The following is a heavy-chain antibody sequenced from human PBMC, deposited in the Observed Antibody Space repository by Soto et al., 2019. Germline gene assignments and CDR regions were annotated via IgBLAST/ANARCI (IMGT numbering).Heavy chain of an antibody. D-gene: IGHD4-17*01. CDR3: ARGRVTTYLTAFVY. CDR1: GGTFISYA. V-gene: IGHV1-69*01. Sequence: QVQLVQSGAEVKKPGSSVKVSCKASGGTFISYAISWVRQAPGRGLEWVGGIIPVFGTANYTQKFQGRVTITADESTSTAYMGLSSLRSEETALYYCARGRVTTYLTAFVYWGQGTLVTVSS. CDR2: IIPVFGTA. J-gene: IGHJ4*02.